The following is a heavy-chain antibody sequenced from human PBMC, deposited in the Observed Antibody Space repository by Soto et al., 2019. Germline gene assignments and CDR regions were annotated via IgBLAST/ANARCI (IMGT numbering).Heavy chain of an antibody. D-gene: IGHD4-17*01. V-gene: IGHV4-59*08. CDR1: GGSISSYY. J-gene: IGHJ4*02. CDR3: ARRYGALFDY. CDR2: IYYSGST. Sequence: QVQLQESGPGLVKPSETLSLTCTVSGGSISSYYWSWIRQPPGKGLEWIGYIYYSGSTNYNPSLKSRVTISVDTSKNQFSLKLSSVTAADTAVYYCARRYGALFDYWGQGTLVTVS.